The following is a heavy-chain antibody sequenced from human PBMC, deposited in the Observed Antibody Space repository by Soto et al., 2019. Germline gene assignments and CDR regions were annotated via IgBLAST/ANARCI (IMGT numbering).Heavy chain of an antibody. V-gene: IGHV1-69*01. CDR2: IIPIFGTA. CDR1: GGTFSSYA. Sequence: QVQLVQSGAELKKPGSSVKVSCKASGGTFSSYAISWVRQAPGQGLEWMGGIIPIFGTANDAQQFQGRVTITADESTITAYMEVSSLGSEDTAVYSCARARTHPGVRFDPWGQGTLVTVSS. CDR3: ARARTHPGVRFDP. J-gene: IGHJ5*02. D-gene: IGHD1-7*01.